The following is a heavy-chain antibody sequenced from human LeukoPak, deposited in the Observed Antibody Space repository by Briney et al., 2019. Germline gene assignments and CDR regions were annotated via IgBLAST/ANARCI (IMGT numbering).Heavy chain of an antibody. CDR2: INTNTGNP. CDR1: GYTFTSYA. V-gene: IGHV7-4-1*02. CDR3: ARLREPYQLLSPFDY. D-gene: IGHD2-2*01. Sequence: ASVKVSCKASGYTFTSYAMNWVRQAPGQGLEWMGWINTNTGNPTDAQGFTGRFVFSLDTSVSTAYLQISSLKAEDTAVYYCARLREPYQLLSPFDYWGQGTLVTVSS. J-gene: IGHJ4*02.